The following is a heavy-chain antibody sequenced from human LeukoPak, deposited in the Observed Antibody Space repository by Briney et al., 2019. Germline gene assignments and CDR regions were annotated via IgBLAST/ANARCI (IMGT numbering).Heavy chain of an antibody. D-gene: IGHD3-22*01. V-gene: IGHV4-34*01. CDR2: INHSGST. CDR3: ARVKYDSSGNDAFDI. CDR1: GGSFSGYY. J-gene: IGHJ3*02. Sequence: SETLSLTCAVYGGSFSGYYWSWIRQPPGKGLEWIGEINHSGSTNYNPSLKSRVPISVHTYKHQFYLKLSSVTAADTAVYYCARVKYDSSGNDAFDIWGQGTMVTVSS.